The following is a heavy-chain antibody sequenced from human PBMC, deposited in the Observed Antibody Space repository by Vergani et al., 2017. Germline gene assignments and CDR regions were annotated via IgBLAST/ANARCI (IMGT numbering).Heavy chain of an antibody. CDR2: IIPIFGTA. Sequence: QVQLVQSGAEVKKPGSSVRVSCMASGGTFSSYAISWVRQAPGQGLEWMGGIIPIFGTANYAQTFQGRVTITADESTSTAYMVLSILRPEHTAVYYCARVRIRSIATPWFFDDWSQGTLVTVSS. CDR3: ARVRIRSIATPWFFDD. CDR1: GGTFSSYA. D-gene: IGHD6-6*01. V-gene: IGHV1-69*01. J-gene: IGHJ4*02.